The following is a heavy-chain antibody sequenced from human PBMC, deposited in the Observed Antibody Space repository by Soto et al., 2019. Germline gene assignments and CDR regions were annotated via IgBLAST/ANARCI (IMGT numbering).Heavy chain of an antibody. CDR2: ISGSGGGT. Sequence: EVQVLESGGGLVQPGGSLRLSCAASEFTFSSYAMSWVRQAPGKGLEWVSGISGSGGGTYYADSVKGRFTISRDNSKNTLYLQMNSLRAEDTAVYYCAKDLVRYNWNERWVPWFDPWGQGTLVTVSS. J-gene: IGHJ5*02. V-gene: IGHV3-23*01. CDR3: AKDLVRYNWNERWVPWFDP. CDR1: EFTFSSYA. D-gene: IGHD1-1*01.